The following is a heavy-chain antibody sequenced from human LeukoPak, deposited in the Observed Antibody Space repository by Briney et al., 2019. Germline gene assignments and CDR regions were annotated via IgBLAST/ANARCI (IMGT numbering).Heavy chain of an antibody. D-gene: IGHD4-11*01. Sequence: ASVKVSCKASGYTFTDYYMHWVRQAPGQGLEWMGWINPNSGGTNYAQKFQGRVTMTRDTSISTAYMELSRLRSDDTAVYYCARGPRDSKAGVNWFDPWGQGTLVTVSS. CDR3: ARGPRDSKAGVNWFDP. CDR1: GYTFTDYY. V-gene: IGHV1-2*02. CDR2: INPNSGGT. J-gene: IGHJ5*02.